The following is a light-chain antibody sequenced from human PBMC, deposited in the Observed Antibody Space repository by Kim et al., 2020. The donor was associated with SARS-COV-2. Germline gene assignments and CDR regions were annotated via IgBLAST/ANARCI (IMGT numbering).Light chain of an antibody. Sequence: ASPGQTASITCSGDKWGDKYACWYQQKPGQSPVMVIYQNNKRPSWIPERFSGSNSGNAATLTISGTQAVDEADYYCQAWDSSTAVFGGGTQLTVL. CDR3: QAWDSSTAV. CDR2: QNN. J-gene: IGLJ2*01. V-gene: IGLV3-1*01. CDR1: KWGDKY.